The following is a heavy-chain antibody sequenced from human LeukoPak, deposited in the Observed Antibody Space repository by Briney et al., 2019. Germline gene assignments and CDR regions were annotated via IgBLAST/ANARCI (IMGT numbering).Heavy chain of an antibody. Sequence: TSETLPLTCTVSGGSISSSSYYWGWIRQPPGKGLEWIGSIYYSGSTYYNPSLKSRVTISVDTSKNQFSLKLSSVTAADTAVYYCARLGNFDYWGQGTLVTVSS. CDR3: ARLGNFDY. CDR2: IYYSGST. D-gene: IGHD7-27*01. V-gene: IGHV4-39*01. J-gene: IGHJ4*02. CDR1: GGSISSSSYY.